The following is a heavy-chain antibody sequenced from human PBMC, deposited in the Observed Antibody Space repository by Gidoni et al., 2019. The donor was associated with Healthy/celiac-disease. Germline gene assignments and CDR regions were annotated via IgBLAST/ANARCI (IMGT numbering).Heavy chain of an antibody. CDR3: ARIVVVPAAINYYYYGMDV. CDR2: IDWDDDK. D-gene: IGHD2-2*01. CDR1: GFSLSTSGMC. V-gene: IGHV2-70*15. J-gene: IGHJ6*02. Sequence: QVTLRESGPALVKPTQTLTLTCTFSGFSLSTSGMCVSWIRQPPGKALEWLARIDWDDDKYYRTSLKTRLTISKDTSKNQVVLTMTNMDPVDTATYYCARIVVVPAAINYYYYGMDVWGQGTTVTVSS.